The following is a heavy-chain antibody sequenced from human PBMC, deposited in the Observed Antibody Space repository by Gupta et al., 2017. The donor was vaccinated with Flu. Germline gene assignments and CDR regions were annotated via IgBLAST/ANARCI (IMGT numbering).Heavy chain of an antibody. CDR3: ARVTYYYDSSGYYH. Sequence: EVQLVESGGGLVQPGGSLRLSCAASGFTFGSSWSHWVRQAPGKGLVWVSRINSDGSSTSYADSVKGRFTISRDNAKNTLYLQMNSLRAEDTAVYYCARVTYYYDSSGYYHWGQGTLVTVSS. J-gene: IGHJ4*02. CDR1: GFTFGSSW. D-gene: IGHD3-22*01. V-gene: IGHV3-74*01. CDR2: INSDGSST.